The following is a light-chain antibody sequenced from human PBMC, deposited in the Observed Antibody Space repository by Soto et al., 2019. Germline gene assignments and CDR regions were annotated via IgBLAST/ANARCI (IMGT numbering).Light chain of an antibody. CDR1: SGHSSYA. Sequence: LVLTQSPSASASLGASVKLTCTLSSGHSSYAIAWHQQQPEKGPRYLMKLNSDGSHSKGDGIPDRFSGSSSGAERYLTIASLQSEDAADYYCQTWGTGVVFGGGTKLTVL. J-gene: IGLJ2*01. CDR3: QTWGTGVV. CDR2: LNSDGSH. V-gene: IGLV4-69*01.